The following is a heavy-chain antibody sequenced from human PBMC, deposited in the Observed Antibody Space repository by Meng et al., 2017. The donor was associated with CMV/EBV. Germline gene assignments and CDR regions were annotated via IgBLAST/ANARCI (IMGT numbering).Heavy chain of an antibody. V-gene: IGHV1-69*05. D-gene: IGHD3-3*01. Sequence: SVKVSCKASGGTFSSYAISWVRQAPGQGLEWMGGIIPIFGTANYAQKFQGRVTITTDESTSTAYMELSSLRSEDTAVYYCARDSRGVSLEGNYDFWSGGYGMDVWGQGTTVTAP. CDR3: ARDSRGVSLEGNYDFWSGGYGMDV. CDR2: IIPIFGTA. CDR1: GGTFSSYA. J-gene: IGHJ6*02.